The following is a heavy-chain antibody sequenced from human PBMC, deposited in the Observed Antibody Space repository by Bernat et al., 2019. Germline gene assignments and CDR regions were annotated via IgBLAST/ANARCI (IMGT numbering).Heavy chain of an antibody. J-gene: IGHJ4*02. Sequence: EVQLAESGGGLVQPVGSLRLSCVASGFTFRDYWMDWVRQAPGKGPVWVSRINIDGTTTNYADSVKGRFTMSRDNAKNTVYLQMNSLRAEDTAVYYCVRDPNRRLDYWGQGTQVTVSP. CDR2: INIDGTTT. CDR3: VRDPNRRLDY. V-gene: IGHV3-74*01. CDR1: GFTFRDYW. D-gene: IGHD1/OR15-1a*01.